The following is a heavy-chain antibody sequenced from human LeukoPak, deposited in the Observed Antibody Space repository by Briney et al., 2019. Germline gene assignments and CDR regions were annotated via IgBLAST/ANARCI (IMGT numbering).Heavy chain of an antibody. CDR3: AKAYYGDYEHFGY. Sequence: SVKVSCKASGGTFSSYAISWVRQAPGQGLEWMGRIIPIFGTANYAQKFQGRVTITTDESTSTAYMELSSLRSEDTAVYYCAKAYYGDYEHFGYWGQGTLVTVSS. CDR2: IIPIFGTA. V-gene: IGHV1-69*05. J-gene: IGHJ4*02. D-gene: IGHD4-17*01. CDR1: GGTFSSYA.